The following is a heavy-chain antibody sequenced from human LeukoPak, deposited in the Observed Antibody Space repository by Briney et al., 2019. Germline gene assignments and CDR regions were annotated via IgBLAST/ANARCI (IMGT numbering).Heavy chain of an antibody. CDR2: INHSGST. CDR3: ARGLEVPAATLGRTGTTIDY. V-gene: IGHV4-34*01. D-gene: IGHD2-2*01. CDR1: GGSFSGYY. Sequence: SETLSLTCAVYGGSFSGYYWSWIRQPPGKGLEWIGEINHSGSTNYNPSLKSRVTISVDTSKNQFSLKLSSVTAADTAVYYCARGLEVPAATLGRTGTTIDYWGQGTLVTVSS. J-gene: IGHJ4*02.